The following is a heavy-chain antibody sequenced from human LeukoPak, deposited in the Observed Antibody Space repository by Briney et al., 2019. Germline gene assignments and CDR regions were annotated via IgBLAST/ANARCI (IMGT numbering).Heavy chain of an antibody. V-gene: IGHV4-59*11. J-gene: IGHJ4*02. CDR3: ARVVKGWGFPRLPGFFDY. CDR2: IYYSGST. D-gene: IGHD7-27*01. CDR1: GGSISSHY. Sequence: SETPSLTCTVSGGSISSHYWSWIRQPPGKGLEWIGYIYYSGSTNYNPSLKSRVTISVDTSKNQFSLKLSSVTAADTAVYYCARVVKGWGFPRLPGFFDYWGQGTLVTVSS.